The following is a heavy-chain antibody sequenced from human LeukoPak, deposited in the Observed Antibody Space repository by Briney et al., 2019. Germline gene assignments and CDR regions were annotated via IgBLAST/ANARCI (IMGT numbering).Heavy chain of an antibody. CDR3: AKSIYGVVILGY. Sequence: PGGSLRLSCAASGFTFSSYAMSWVRQAPGKGLEWVSAISGSGGSTYYADSVKGRFTTSRDNSKNTLYLQMNSLRAEDTAVYYCAKSIYGVVILGYWGQGTLVTVSS. V-gene: IGHV3-23*01. CDR2: ISGSGGST. D-gene: IGHD3-3*01. J-gene: IGHJ4*02. CDR1: GFTFSSYA.